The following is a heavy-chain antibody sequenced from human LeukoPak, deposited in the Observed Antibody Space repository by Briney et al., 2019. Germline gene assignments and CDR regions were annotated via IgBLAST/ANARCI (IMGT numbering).Heavy chain of an antibody. Sequence: GASVKVSCKASGYTFTGYYMHWVRQAPGQGLEWMGWINPNSGGTNYAQKFQGRVTMTRDTSISTAYMELSRLRSDDTAVYYCARERVVVPAAHDYWGQGTLVTVSS. D-gene: IGHD2-2*01. CDR1: GYTFTGYY. CDR2: INPNSGGT. CDR3: ARERVVVPAAHDY. V-gene: IGHV1-2*02. J-gene: IGHJ4*02.